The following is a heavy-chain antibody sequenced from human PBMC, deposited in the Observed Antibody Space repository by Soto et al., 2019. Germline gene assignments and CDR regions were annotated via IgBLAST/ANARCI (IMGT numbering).Heavy chain of an antibody. CDR2: ISGSGGST. Sequence: GGSLRLSCAASGFTFSSYAMSWVRQAPGKGLEWVSAISGSGGSTYYADSVKGRFTISRDNSKNTLYLQMNSLRAEDTAVYYCARGFGELLFYHYYLDVWGKGTTVTVSS. CDR1: GFTFSSYA. V-gene: IGHV3-23*01. D-gene: IGHD3-10*01. J-gene: IGHJ6*03. CDR3: ARGFGELLFYHYYLDV.